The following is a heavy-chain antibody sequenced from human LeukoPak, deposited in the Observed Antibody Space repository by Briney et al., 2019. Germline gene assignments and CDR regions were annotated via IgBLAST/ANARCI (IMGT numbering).Heavy chain of an antibody. Sequence: GGSLRLSCAASGFSFGGYEMNWVRQAPGKGLEWVSYISTTGSTVYYADSVEGRFTISRDNAKNLLYLQMNSLRAEDAAVYYCAKDSPHYYEPSHGMGAGGKGTTVTVAS. D-gene: IGHD3-22*01. CDR2: ISTTGSTV. V-gene: IGHV3-48*03. J-gene: IGHJ6*04. CDR3: AKDSPHYYEPSHGMGA. CDR1: GFSFGGYE.